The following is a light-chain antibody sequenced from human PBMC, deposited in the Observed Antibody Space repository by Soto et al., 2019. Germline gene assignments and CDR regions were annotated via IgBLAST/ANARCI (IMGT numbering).Light chain of an antibody. Sequence: EIVLTQSPVTLSLSPGDTATLSCRASQSVVRYVAWYQQKPGQAPRLLIYDATIRASGTPARFSGSGSGTDFSLTISSLEPEDFAVYYCQQRYHWPPLTFGGGTKVEVK. CDR2: DAT. J-gene: IGKJ4*01. CDR1: QSVVRY. V-gene: IGKV3-11*01. CDR3: QQRYHWPPLT.